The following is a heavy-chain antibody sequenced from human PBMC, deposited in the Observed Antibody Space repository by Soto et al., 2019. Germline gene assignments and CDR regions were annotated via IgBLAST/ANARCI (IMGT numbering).Heavy chain of an antibody. V-gene: IGHV4-4*02. CDR2: VYHSGST. D-gene: IGHD1-1*01. CDR3: SRTSTSGTRFAY. Sequence: QVQLQESGPGLVKPSGTLSLTCAVSGGSISTSNWWSWVRQPPGKGLEWIGEVYHSGSTNYNPSFKSLAAMTVDKYKNQFSLKLNSVTAADTALYDCSRTSTSGTRFAYWGQGSLVTVSS. CDR1: GGSISTSNW. J-gene: IGHJ4*02.